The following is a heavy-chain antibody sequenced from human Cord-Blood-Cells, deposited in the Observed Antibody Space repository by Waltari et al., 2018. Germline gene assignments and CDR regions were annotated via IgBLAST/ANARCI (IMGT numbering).Heavy chain of an antibody. Sequence: QLQPQESGPGLVTPSETPSLTCTVSGASISRTSYSWGWIRQPPGKGLEWIGSIYYSGSTYYNPSLKSRVTISVDTSKNQFALKLSSVTAADTAVYYCAIYDSSGYYFDYWGQGTLVTVSS. J-gene: IGHJ4*02. CDR2: IYYSGST. D-gene: IGHD3-22*01. CDR3: AIYDSSGYYFDY. V-gene: IGHV4-39*05. CDR1: GASISRTSYS.